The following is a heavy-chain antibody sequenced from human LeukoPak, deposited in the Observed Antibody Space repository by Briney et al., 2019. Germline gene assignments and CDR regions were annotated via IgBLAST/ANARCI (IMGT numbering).Heavy chain of an antibody. D-gene: IGHD1-1*01. CDR2: IRSKAYGETA. CDR3: TRDRGAYNLYDY. J-gene: IGHJ4*02. CDR1: GFTFGDYA. Sequence: GGSLRLSCTASGFTFGDYAMSWIRQAPGKGLEWVGFIRSKAYGETANYAASVKGRFTISRDDSKAIAYLQMNSLKTEDTAVYHCTRDRGAYNLYDYWGQGTLVTVSS. V-gene: IGHV3-49*03.